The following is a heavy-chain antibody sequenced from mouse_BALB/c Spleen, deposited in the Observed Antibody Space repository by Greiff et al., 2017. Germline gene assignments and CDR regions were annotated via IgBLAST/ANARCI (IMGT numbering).Heavy chain of an antibody. CDR2: IYPGNSDT. J-gene: IGHJ4*01. D-gene: IGHD1-1*01. V-gene: IGHV1-5*01. CDR3: TRGVNYGDAMDY. CDR1: GYSFTSYW. Sequence: VQLQQSGTVLARPGASVKMSCKASGYSFTSYWMHWVNQRPGQGLEWIGAIYPGNSDTSYNQKFKGKAKLTAVTSASTAYMELSSLTNEDSAVYYCTRGVNYGDAMDYWGQGTSVTVSS.